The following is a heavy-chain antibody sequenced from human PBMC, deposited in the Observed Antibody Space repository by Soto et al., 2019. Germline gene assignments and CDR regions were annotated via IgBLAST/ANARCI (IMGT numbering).Heavy chain of an antibody. J-gene: IGHJ4*02. CDR1: AGSISSGCFY. CDR2: IYYSGST. D-gene: IGHD3-10*01. V-gene: IGHV4-31*03. CDR3: AEYDYYGSGFDY. Sequence: QVQLQESGPGLVKPSQTLSLTCTVSAGSISSGCFYWSWLRQHPGTGLEWIGYIYYSGSTYYNPALKIRGTISVDTSKNQFSLKLSSVTAADTAVYYCAEYDYYGSGFDYWGQETLVTVSS.